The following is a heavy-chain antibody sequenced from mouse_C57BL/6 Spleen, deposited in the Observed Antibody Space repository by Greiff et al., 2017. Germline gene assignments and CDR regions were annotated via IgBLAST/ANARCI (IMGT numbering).Heavy chain of an antibody. CDR2: INPNNGGT. J-gene: IGHJ4*01. CDR1: GYTFTDYY. D-gene: IGHD1-1*01. V-gene: IGHV1-26*01. CDR3: ARSGVIYYYGSSYLYYAMDY. Sequence: EVQLQQSGPELVKPGASVKISCKASGYTFTDYYMNWVKQSHGKSLEWIGDINPNNGGTSYNQKFKGKATLTVDKSSSTAYMELRSLTSEDSAVYYCARSGVIYYYGSSYLYYAMDYWGQGTSGTVSS.